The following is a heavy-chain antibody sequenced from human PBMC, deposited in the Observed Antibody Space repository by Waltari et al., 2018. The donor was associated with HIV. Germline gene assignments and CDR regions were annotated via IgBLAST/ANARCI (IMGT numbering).Heavy chain of an antibody. CDR2: IYTRGST. V-gene: IGHV4-4*07. CDR3: AREETQYCSSTSCTPPYYFDY. CDR1: GGYISSYY. D-gene: IGHD2-2*01. J-gene: IGHJ4*02. Sequence: QVHLQESGAGLVKPSETLSLTCTVSGGYISSYYWRWIRQPAGQDLEWSGRIYTRGSTNYNPSLKSRVTMSVDTSKNQFSLKLSSVTAADTAVYYCAREETQYCSSTSCTPPYYFDYWGQGTLVTVSS.